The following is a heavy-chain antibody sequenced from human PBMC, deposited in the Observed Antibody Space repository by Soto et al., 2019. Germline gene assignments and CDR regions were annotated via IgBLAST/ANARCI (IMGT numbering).Heavy chain of an antibody. CDR1: GFTFSSFW. CDR2: IKHDGSEK. D-gene: IGHD1-26*01. J-gene: IGHJ4*02. CDR3: VRDRSGSYLEGFDY. V-gene: IGHV3-7*01. Sequence: EVQLVESGGGLVQLGGSRRLSCAASGFTFSSFWMTWVRQAPGKGLEWVANIKHDGSEKYYVESVTGRFTISRDNARNSLFLEMKSLRSEDTAVYSCVRDRSGSYLEGFDYWGQGTLVTVSS.